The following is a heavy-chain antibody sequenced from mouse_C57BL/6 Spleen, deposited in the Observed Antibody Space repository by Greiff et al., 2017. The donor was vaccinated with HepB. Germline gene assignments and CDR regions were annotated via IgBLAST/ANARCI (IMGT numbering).Heavy chain of an antibody. CDR3: ARSPITTVRGDY. CDR1: GYTFTSYW. Sequence: QVQLQQPGAELVKPGASVKLSCKASGYTFTSYWMQWVKQRPGQGLEWIGEIDPSDSYTNYNQKFKGKATLTVDTSSSTAYMQLSSLTSEDSAVYYCARSPITTVRGDYWGQGTTLTVSS. V-gene: IGHV1-50*01. J-gene: IGHJ2*01. D-gene: IGHD1-1*01. CDR2: IDPSDSYT.